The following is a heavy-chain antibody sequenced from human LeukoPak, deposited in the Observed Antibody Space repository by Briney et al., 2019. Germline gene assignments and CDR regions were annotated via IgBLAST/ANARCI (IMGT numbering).Heavy chain of an antibody. CDR3: PHLGGSGSYYPRRFDY. D-gene: IGHD3-10*01. CDR1: GFSLSTSGVG. J-gene: IGHJ4*02. V-gene: IGHV2-5*01. CDR2: IYWNDDK. Sequence: SGPTLVKPTQTLTLTCTFSGFSLSTSGVGVGWIHQPPGKALEWLALIYWNDDKRYSPSLKSRLTITKDTSKNQVVLTMTNMDPVDIATYYCPHLGGSGSYYPRRFDYWGQGTLVTVSS.